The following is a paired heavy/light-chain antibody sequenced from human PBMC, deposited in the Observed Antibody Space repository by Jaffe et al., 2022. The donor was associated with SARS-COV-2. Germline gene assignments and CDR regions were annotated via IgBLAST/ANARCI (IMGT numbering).Light chain of an antibody. CDR1: QSLVANDGKTY. V-gene: IGKV2-24*01. CDR2: EIS. J-gene: IGKJ5*01. Sequence: EIVMTQPPLSSPLTLGQPASVSCKSSQSLVANDGKTYLTWLHQRPGQPPRHLIYEISRRFSGVPDRFSGSGAGTDFTLRISRVEAEDVGVYYCMQSTQFPITFGQGTRLENK. CDR3: MQSTQFPIT.
Heavy chain of an antibody. D-gene: IGHD6-25*01. CDR1: GFTLSDHW. J-gene: IGHJ4*01. V-gene: IGHV3-72*01. Sequence: EVQLVESGGGLVQPGGSLKLSCAASGFTLSDHWMDWVRQAPGKGLEWVAQIRTKASSYTTNYAASVKGRFTISRDDSKNSLYLQMSSLKTEDTAVYYCTDVGSGSPGWGQGTLVTVSS. CDR2: IRTKASSYTT. CDR3: TDVGSGSPG.